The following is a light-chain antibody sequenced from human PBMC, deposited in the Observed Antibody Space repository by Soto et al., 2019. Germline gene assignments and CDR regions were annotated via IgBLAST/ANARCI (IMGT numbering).Light chain of an antibody. CDR1: QPITSRY. J-gene: IGKJ5*01. Sequence: IVLTQSPGTLSLSPGERATLSCRASQPITSRYLAWYQHQPGQAPRLLIYRTFARAPGIPDRFSGGGSGTDFTLTISRLEREYFAVYYCKQYDTSPPTFGQRTRLDIK. V-gene: IGKV3-20*01. CDR2: RTF. CDR3: KQYDTSPPT.